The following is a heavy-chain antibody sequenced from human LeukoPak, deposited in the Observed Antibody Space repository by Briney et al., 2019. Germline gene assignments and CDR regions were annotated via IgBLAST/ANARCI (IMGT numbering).Heavy chain of an antibody. D-gene: IGHD3-10*01. CDR2: IIPIFGTA. CDR3: ARTYYYGSGSYYNKNPFDY. CDR1: GGTFSSYA. Sequence: SVKVSCKASGGTFSSYAISWVRQAPGQGLEWMGGIIPIFGTANYAQKFQGRVTITADESTSTAYMELSSLRSEDTAVYYCARTYYYGSGSYYNKNPFDYWGQGTLVTVSS. J-gene: IGHJ4*02. V-gene: IGHV1-69*13.